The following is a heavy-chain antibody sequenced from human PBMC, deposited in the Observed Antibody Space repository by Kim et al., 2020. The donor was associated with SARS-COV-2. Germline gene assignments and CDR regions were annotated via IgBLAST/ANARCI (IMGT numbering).Heavy chain of an antibody. CDR1: GASVDSGAYS. D-gene: IGHD3-10*01. V-gene: IGHV4-30-2*01. CDR3: PRGMYGSGFNF. Sequence: SETLSLTCAVTGASVDSGAYSWSWIRQPPGKGLEWIGHIFYSGGAYYNPSLKSRVTLSLDRSKNHLSLNLESVTAADTAVYFCPRGMYGSGFNFWGQGA. CDR2: IFYSGGA. J-gene: IGHJ4*02.